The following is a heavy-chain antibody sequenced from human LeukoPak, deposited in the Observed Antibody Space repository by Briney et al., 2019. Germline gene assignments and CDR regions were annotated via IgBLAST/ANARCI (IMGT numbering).Heavy chain of an antibody. J-gene: IGHJ6*03. D-gene: IGHD3-22*01. CDR3: ARRGYYYDSSGYYGYYYYMDV. CDR2: IYPVDSDT. V-gene: IGHV5-51*01. Sequence: HGEFLKISCKGSGYSFTSYWIGWVPQIPGKGLEWIGIIYPVDSDTRYSPSFQGQVTISADKSISTAYLQWSSLKASDTAMYYCARRGYYYDSSGYYGYYYYMDVWGKGTTVTVSS. CDR1: GYSFTSYW.